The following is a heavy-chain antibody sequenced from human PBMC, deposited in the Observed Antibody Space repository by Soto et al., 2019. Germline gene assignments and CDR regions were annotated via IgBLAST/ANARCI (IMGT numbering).Heavy chain of an antibody. CDR2: IYHSGST. D-gene: IGHD3-10*01. Sequence: ATLSLTCAVSSGSISSSNWWSWVRQPPGKGLEWIGEIYHSGSTNYNPSLKSRVTISVDKSKNQFSLKLSSVTAADTAVYYCARSLLWFGESKNYYYMDVWGKGTTVTVSS. V-gene: IGHV4-4*02. CDR3: ARSLLWFGESKNYYYMDV. CDR1: SGSISSSNW. J-gene: IGHJ6*03.